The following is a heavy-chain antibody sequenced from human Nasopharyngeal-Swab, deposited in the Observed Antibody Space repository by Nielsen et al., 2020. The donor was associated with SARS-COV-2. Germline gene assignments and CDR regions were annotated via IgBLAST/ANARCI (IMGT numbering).Heavy chain of an antibody. CDR2: IYTSGST. J-gene: IGHJ5*02. CDR3: ARGRIVVVPAARVGSNWFDP. Sequence: GSLRLSCTVVSGGSISSYYWSWIRQPAGKGLEWIGRIYTSGSTNYNPSLKSRVTMSVDTSKNQFSLKLSSVTAADTAVYYCARGRIVVVPAARVGSNWFDPWGQGTLVTVSS. CDR1: GGSISSYY. D-gene: IGHD2-2*01. V-gene: IGHV4-4*07.